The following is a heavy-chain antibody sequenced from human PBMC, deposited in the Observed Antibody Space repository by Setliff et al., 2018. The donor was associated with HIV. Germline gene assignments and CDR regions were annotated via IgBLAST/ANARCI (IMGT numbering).Heavy chain of an antibody. V-gene: IGHV4-39*07. Sequence: PSETLSLTCNVSGASLSGSGFYWGWLRRPPGKGLQWIGSIYYSGSTYYNPSLKSRVTISVDTSKNQLSLKLSSVTAADTAVYYCARGALSLTMTKLLSFFDSWGQGTQVTVSS. J-gene: IGHJ4*02. CDR1: GASLSGSGFY. CDR2: IYYSGST. D-gene: IGHD3-22*01. CDR3: ARGALSLTMTKLLSFFDS.